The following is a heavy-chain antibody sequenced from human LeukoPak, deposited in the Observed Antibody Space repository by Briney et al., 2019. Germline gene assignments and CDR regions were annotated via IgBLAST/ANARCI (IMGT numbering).Heavy chain of an antibody. CDR2: IYYSGST. Sequence: KSSETLSLTCTVSGGSISSSSYYWGWIRQPPGKGLEWIGSIYYSGSTYYNPSLKSRVTISVDTSKNQFSLKLSSVTAADTAVYYCARRGIAARVFDYWGQGTLVTVSS. CDR3: ARRGIAARVFDY. V-gene: IGHV4-39*01. D-gene: IGHD6-6*01. CDR1: GGSISSSSYY. J-gene: IGHJ4*01.